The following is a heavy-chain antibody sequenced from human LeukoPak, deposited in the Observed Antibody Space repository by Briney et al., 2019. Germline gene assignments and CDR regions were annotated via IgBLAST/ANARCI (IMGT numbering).Heavy chain of an antibody. CDR2: INHSGST. V-gene: IGHV4-34*01. CDR3: ARIRYCSGGSCSRAKFDY. CDR1: GGSISSYY. D-gene: IGHD2-15*01. J-gene: IGHJ4*02. Sequence: SETLSLTCTVSGGSISSYYWSWIRQPPGKGLEWIGEINHSGSTNYNPSLKSRVTISVDTSKNQFSLKLSSVTAADTAVYYCARIRYCSGGSCSRAKFDYWGQGTLVTVSS.